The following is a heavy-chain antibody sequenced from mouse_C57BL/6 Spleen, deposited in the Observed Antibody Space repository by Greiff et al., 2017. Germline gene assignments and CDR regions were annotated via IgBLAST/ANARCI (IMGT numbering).Heavy chain of an antibody. CDR2: ISYDGSN. CDR1: GYSITSGYY. D-gene: IGHD2-5*01. CDR3: ARKSYYSNSFDY. Sequence: EVKLMESGPGLVKPSQSLSLTCSVTGYSITSGYYWNWIRQFPGNKLEWMGYISYDGSNNYNPSLKNRISITRDTSKNQFFLKLNSVTTEDTATYYCARKSYYSNSFDYWGQGTTLTVSS. V-gene: IGHV3-6*01. J-gene: IGHJ2*01.